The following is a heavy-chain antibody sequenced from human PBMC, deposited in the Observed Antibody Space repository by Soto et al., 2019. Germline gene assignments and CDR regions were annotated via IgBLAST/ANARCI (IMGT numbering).Heavy chain of an antibody. J-gene: IGHJ6*02. V-gene: IGHV1-69*05. D-gene: IGHD1-1*01. CDR1: GGTFSSSA. Sequence: QVQLVQSGAEMKEPGSSVKVSCKTSGGTFSSSAISWLRQAPGQGLEWMGGIIPLFRTPDYAQKFQGRVTIATDESTSNAYIELGSLRYEAMAVYYCARDNDRVQLGGNYYYILDVWGQGTTITVSS. CDR2: IIPLFRTP. CDR3: ARDNDRVQLGGNYYYILDV.